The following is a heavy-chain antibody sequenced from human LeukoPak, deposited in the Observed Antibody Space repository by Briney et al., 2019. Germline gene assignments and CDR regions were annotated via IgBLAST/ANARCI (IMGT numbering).Heavy chain of an antibody. V-gene: IGHV4-4*07. CDR3: ARHSTMVESRDYFDY. CDR2: IYTSGST. J-gene: IGHJ4*02. Sequence: SETLSLTCTVSGGSISSYYWSWIRQPAGKGLEWIGRIYTSGSTNYNPSLKSRVTMSVDTSKNQFSLKLSSVTAADTAVYYCARHSTMVESRDYFDYWGQGTLVTVSS. D-gene: IGHD3-10*01. CDR1: GGSISSYY.